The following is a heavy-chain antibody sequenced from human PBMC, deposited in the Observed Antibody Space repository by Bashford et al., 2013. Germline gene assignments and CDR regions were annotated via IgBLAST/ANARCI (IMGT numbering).Heavy chain of an antibody. CDR3: AKTVGGSWFLDN. CDR2: VTGGGGST. D-gene: IGHD3-10*01. J-gene: IGHJ4*02. Sequence: VRQAPGKGLEWVSAVTGGGGSTYYADSVKGRFTISRDNSKNTLYLQMNSLRVEDTAVYYCAKTVGGSWFLDNWGQGTLVTVSS. V-gene: IGHV3-23*01.